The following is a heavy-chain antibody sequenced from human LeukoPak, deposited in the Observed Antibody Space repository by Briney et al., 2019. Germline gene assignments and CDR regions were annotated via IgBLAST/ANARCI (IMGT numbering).Heavy chain of an antibody. D-gene: IGHD2-8*01. V-gene: IGHV3-23*01. CDR1: GFTFSSYA. Sequence: PGGSLRLSCAASGFTFSSYAMSWVRQAPGKGLEWVSAISGSGGSTYYADSVKGRFTISRDNSKNTLYLQMNSLRAEDTAVYYCAIQKDIVLMVYAISSIYWGQGTLVTVSS. CDR2: ISGSGGST. J-gene: IGHJ4*02. CDR3: AIQKDIVLMVYAISSIY.